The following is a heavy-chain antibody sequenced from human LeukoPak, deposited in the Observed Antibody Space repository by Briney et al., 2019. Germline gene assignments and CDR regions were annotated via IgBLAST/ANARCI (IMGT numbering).Heavy chain of an antibody. Sequence: GGSLRLSCAASGFTFSSYAMSWVRQAPGKGLEGVSAISGSGGSTYYADSVKGRFTISRDNSKNTLYLQMNSLRAEDTAVYYCAKDRGIVPAADNWFDPWGQGTLVTVSS. CDR2: ISGSGGST. CDR3: AKDRGIVPAADNWFDP. CDR1: GFTFSSYA. D-gene: IGHD2-2*01. V-gene: IGHV3-23*01. J-gene: IGHJ5*02.